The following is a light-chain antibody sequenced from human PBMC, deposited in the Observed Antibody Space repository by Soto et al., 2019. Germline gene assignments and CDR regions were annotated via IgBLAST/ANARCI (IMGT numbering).Light chain of an antibody. V-gene: IGKV3-11*01. CDR2: DAS. CDR3: QQRNNWPPYT. CDR1: QSVSSY. J-gene: IGKJ2*01. Sequence: EIVLTQSPATLSLSPGERATLSCRASQSVSSYLAWYQQKPGQPPRLLIYDASTRATGIPARFSGSGSGTDFTLTIGSLEPEDFAVYYCQQRNNWPPYTFGQGTKLEIK.